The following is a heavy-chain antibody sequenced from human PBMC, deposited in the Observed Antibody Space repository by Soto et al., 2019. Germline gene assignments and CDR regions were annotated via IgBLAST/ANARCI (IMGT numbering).Heavy chain of an antibody. Sequence: ASVKVSCKASGYTFTSYHIHWVRQAPGQGLGWMGIINPSGATTTYAQRFQDRVTMTRDTSTSTVYMDLSSLRSDDTAVYYCARAQAWGIHDYWGQGTLVTVS. CDR1: GYTFTSYH. J-gene: IGHJ4*02. CDR3: ARAQAWGIHDY. D-gene: IGHD7-27*01. V-gene: IGHV1-46*03. CDR2: INPSGATT.